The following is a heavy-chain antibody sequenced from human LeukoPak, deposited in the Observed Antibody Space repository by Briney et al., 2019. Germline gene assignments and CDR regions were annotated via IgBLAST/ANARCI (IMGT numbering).Heavy chain of an antibody. D-gene: IGHD6-13*01. CDR1: GFTFSSYE. V-gene: IGHV3-66*01. Sequence: GGTLRLSCAASGFTFSSYEMNWVRQAPGKGLEWVSVIYSGGRAYYADSVKGRFTISRDNSKNTLYLQMNRLRAEDTAVYYCARAGPSSSWHQFDYWGQGTLVTVSS. CDR2: IYSGGRA. J-gene: IGHJ4*02. CDR3: ARAGPSSSWHQFDY.